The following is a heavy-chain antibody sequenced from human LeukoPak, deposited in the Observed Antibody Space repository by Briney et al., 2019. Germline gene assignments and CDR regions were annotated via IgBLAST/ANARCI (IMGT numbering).Heavy chain of an antibody. J-gene: IGHJ4*02. CDR1: GFTFTSYV. Sequence: GGSLRLSCAASGFTFTSYVMHWVRQAPGKGLQWVALISYDGSNKYYADSVKGRFTISRDNSKDTLYLQMNSLRAEDTAVYYCAKRGATRTIDYWGQGTLVTVSS. V-gene: IGHV3-30*18. CDR3: AKRGATRTIDY. D-gene: IGHD1-26*01. CDR2: ISYDGSNK.